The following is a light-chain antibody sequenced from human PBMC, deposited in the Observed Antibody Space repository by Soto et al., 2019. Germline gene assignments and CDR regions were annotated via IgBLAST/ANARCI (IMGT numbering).Light chain of an antibody. CDR3: ATWDDSLRAVV. J-gene: IGLJ2*01. CDR2: ANN. CDR1: RSNIGRFA. Sequence: QSVLTQPPSASGTPGQRGTISCSGSRSNIGRFAVSWYQHLPGTAPRLLISANNERPSGVPERFSGSKSGTSASLAISGLQSEDEADYYCATWDDSLRAVVFGGGTKPNVL. V-gene: IGLV1-44*01.